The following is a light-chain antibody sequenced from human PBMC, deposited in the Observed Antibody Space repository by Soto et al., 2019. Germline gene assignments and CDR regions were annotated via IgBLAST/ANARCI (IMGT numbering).Light chain of an antibody. CDR1: SSDVGGYNY. V-gene: IGLV2-8*01. J-gene: IGLJ2*01. Sequence: QSVLTQPPSASGSPGQSVTISCTGTSSDVGGYNYVSWYQQHPGKAPKLMIYEVSKRPSGVPDRVSGSKSGNTASLTVSGLQAEAEADYYCSSYAGSNNLVFGGGTKLTVL. CDR2: EVS. CDR3: SSYAGSNNLV.